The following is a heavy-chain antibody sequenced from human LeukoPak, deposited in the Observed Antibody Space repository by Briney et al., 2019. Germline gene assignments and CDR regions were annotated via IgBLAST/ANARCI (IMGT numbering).Heavy chain of an antibody. J-gene: IGHJ4*02. CDR1: GGSFSGYY. Sequence: SETLSLTCAVYGGSFSGYYWSWIRQPPGKGLEWIGEINHSGSTNYNPSLKSRVTISVDTSKNQFSLKLSSVTAADTAVYYCKVTTFAFDNWGQGTLVTVSS. V-gene: IGHV4-34*01. CDR2: INHSGST. D-gene: IGHD4-17*01. CDR3: KVTTFAFDN.